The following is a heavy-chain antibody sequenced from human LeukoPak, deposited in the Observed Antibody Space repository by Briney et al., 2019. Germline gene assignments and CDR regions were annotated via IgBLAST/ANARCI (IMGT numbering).Heavy chain of an antibody. V-gene: IGHV3-21*04. CDR2: ISSSSSYI. J-gene: IGHJ4*02. D-gene: IGHD6-13*01. CDR1: GFTFSSYS. CDR3: AKEGSYSSSRTAFDY. Sequence: GGSLRLSCAASGFTFSSYSMNWVRQAPGKGLEWVSSISSSSSYIYYAGSVKGRFTVSRDNSKNTLYLQMNSLRAEDTAVYYCAKEGSYSSSRTAFDYWAQGTLVTVSS.